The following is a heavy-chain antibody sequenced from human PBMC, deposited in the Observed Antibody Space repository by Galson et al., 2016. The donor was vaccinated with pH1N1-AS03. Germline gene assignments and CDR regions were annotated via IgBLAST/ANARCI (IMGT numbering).Heavy chain of an antibody. J-gene: IGHJ4*02. CDR3: ARQVTDGYNGYFDY. CDR1: GYIFTSYW. Sequence: QSGAEVKKPGESLKISCKTSGYIFTSYWVAWVRHMPGKGLEWMGIIYPGDSDTRYSPSFQGQITISADRSINTAYLQWTSLMASDTAIYYCARQVTDGYNGYFDYWGQGSLVTVSS. V-gene: IGHV5-51*01. CDR2: IYPGDSDT. D-gene: IGHD5-24*01.